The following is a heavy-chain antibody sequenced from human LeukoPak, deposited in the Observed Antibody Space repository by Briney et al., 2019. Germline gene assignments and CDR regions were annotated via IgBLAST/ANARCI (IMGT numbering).Heavy chain of an antibody. Sequence: SETLSLTCAVSGGSISSGGYSWSWIRQPPGKGLEWIGYIYHSGSTYYNPSLKSRVTISVDTSKKQFSLKVTSVTAADTAVYYCARGVWFESWGQGTLVTVSS. J-gene: IGHJ5*01. CDR2: IYHSGST. V-gene: IGHV4-30-2*01. CDR1: GGSISSGGYS. CDR3: ARGVWFES.